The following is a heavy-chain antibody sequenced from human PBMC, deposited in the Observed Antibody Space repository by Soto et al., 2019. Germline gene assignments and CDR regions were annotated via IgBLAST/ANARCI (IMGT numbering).Heavy chain of an antibody. CDR2: IYPGDSDT. J-gene: IGHJ5*02. V-gene: IGHV5-51*01. CDR1: GYIFTSYW. CDR3: ARWEYSGSWYSGLGGLPRKNWFDP. D-gene: IGHD6-13*01. Sequence: GESLKISCQGSGYIFTSYWIGWVRQMPGKGLEWMGIIYPGDSDTRYSPSFQGQVTISADKSISTAYLQWSSLKASDTAIYYCARWEYSGSWYSGLGGLPRKNWFDPWGQGTLVTVSS.